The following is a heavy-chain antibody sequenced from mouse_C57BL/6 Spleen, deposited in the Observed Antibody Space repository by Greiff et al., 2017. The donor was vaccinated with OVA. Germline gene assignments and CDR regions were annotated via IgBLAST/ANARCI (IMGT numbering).Heavy chain of an antibody. CDR2: IDPSDSYT. Sequence: VQLQQPGAELVMPGASVKLSCKASGYTFTSYWMHWVKQRPGQGLEWIGEIDPSDSYTNYNQKFKGKSTLTVDKSSSTAYMQLSSLTSEDSAVYYGARGETAQATFAYWGQGTLVTVSA. V-gene: IGHV1-69*01. CDR3: ARGETAQATFAY. D-gene: IGHD3-2*02. CDR1: GYTFTSYW. J-gene: IGHJ3*01.